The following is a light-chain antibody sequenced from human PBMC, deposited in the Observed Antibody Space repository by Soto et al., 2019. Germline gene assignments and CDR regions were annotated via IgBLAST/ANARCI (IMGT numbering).Light chain of an antibody. CDR2: EVS. CDR3: ISYALTAYV. CDR1: SSDVGGYNY. V-gene: IGLV2-8*01. Sequence: QSALTQPPSASGSPRQSVTISCTGTSSDVGGYNYVSWYQQHPGKAPKLIIYEVSKRPSGVPDRFSGSKSGNTASLTVSGLQAEDEADYYCISYALTAYVFGTGTKVTVL. J-gene: IGLJ1*01.